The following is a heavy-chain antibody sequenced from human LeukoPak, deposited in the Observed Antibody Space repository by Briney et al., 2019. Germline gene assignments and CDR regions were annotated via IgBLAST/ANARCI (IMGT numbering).Heavy chain of an antibody. Sequence: SETLSLTCAVYGGSFGGYYWGWIRQPPGKGLEWIGEINHSGSTNYNPSLKSRVTISVDTSKNQFSLKLSSVTAADTAVYYCARVLRYFDWQRNFDYWGQGTLVTVSS. CDR2: INHSGST. D-gene: IGHD3-9*01. V-gene: IGHV4-34*01. J-gene: IGHJ4*02. CDR1: GGSFGGYY. CDR3: ARVLRYFDWQRNFDY.